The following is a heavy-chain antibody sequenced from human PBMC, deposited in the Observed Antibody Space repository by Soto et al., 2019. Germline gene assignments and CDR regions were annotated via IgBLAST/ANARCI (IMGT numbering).Heavy chain of an antibody. V-gene: IGHV4-61*01. CDR3: ARRARGSSWVNWFDP. Sequence: QVQLQESGPGLVKPSETLSLTCTVSGGSVSSGSYYWSWIRQPPGKGLEWIGYIYYSGSTNYNPSLKSQVTISVDTSKNQFSLKLSSVTAADTAVYYCARRARGSSWVNWFDPWGQGTLVTVSS. CDR1: GGSVSSGSYY. J-gene: IGHJ5*02. D-gene: IGHD6-13*01. CDR2: IYYSGST.